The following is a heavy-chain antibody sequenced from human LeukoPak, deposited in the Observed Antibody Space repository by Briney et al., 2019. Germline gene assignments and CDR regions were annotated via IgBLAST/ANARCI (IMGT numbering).Heavy chain of an antibody. V-gene: IGHV5-51*01. J-gene: IGHJ4*02. CDR1: GYSFTTYW. CDR3: ARRQGCSSTSCPPDS. CDR2: IYPGDSDT. D-gene: IGHD2-2*01. Sequence: PGESLKISCRGSGYSFTTYWIGWVRQMPGKGLEWMGIIYPGDSDTRYSPSFQGQVTMSADKSINTVYLQWSSLKASDTAMYYCARRQGCSSTSCPPDSWGQGTLVTVSS.